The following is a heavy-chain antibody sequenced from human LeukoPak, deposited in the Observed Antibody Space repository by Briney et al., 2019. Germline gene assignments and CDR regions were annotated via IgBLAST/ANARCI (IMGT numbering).Heavy chain of an antibody. J-gene: IGHJ6*03. CDR2: IIPIFGTA. V-gene: IGHV1-69*06. CDR3: ARGSPMYYYYYYMDV. Sequence: SVKISSKAFVGTFCTYAISSGRQAPGQEGVWWWGIIPIFGTANYAQKFQGRVTITADKSTSTAYMELSSLRSDDTAGYYCARGSPMYYYYYYMDVWGKGTTVTVSS. CDR1: VGTFCTYA.